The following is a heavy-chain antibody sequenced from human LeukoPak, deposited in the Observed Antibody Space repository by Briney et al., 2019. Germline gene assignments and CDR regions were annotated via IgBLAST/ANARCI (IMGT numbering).Heavy chain of an antibody. CDR3: ARETVTGSWYYFDY. V-gene: IGHV4-4*07. CDR1: GGSISSYY. D-gene: IGHD4-17*01. Sequence: SETLFLTCTVSGGSISSYYWSWIRQPAGKGLEWIGRIYNSGSTDHNPSLKSRVTMPLDTSKNQFSLKLSSVTAADTAVYYCARETVTGSWYYFDYWGQGTPVTVSS. CDR2: IYNSGST. J-gene: IGHJ4*02.